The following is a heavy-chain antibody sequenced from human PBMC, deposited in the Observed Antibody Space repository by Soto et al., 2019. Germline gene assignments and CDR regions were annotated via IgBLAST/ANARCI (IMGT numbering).Heavy chain of an antibody. J-gene: IGHJ4*02. V-gene: IGHV4-34*01. CDR3: ARKRAAAGI. CDR1: GGSFSGYY. CDR2: INHSGST. D-gene: IGHD6-13*01. Sequence: SETLSLTCAVYGGSFSGYYWSWIRQPPGKGLEWIGEINHSGSTNYNPSLKSRVTISVDTSKNQFSLKLSSVTAADTAVYYCARKRAAAGIWGQGTLVTVSS.